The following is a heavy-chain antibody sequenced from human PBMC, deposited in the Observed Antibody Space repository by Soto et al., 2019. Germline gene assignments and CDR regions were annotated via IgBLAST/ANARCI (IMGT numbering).Heavy chain of an antibody. D-gene: IGHD2-2*01. Sequence: QVQLVQSGAEVKKPGSSVKVSCKASGGTFSSYAISWVRQAPGQGLEWMGGIIPIFGTANYAQKFQGRVTITADKSTSTAYMELSSLRSEDTAVYYCARDKDIVVVPAAARHYYYYGMDVWGQGTTVTVSS. CDR3: ARDKDIVVVPAAARHYYYYGMDV. V-gene: IGHV1-69*06. CDR1: GGTFSSYA. CDR2: IIPIFGTA. J-gene: IGHJ6*02.